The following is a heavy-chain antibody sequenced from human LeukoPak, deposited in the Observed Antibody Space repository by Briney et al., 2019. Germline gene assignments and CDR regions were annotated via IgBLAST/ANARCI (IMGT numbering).Heavy chain of an antibody. J-gene: IGHJ4*02. CDR3: AKDSAYYYDSSGYYYD. CDR2: IRYDGTNK. Sequence: RSGGSLRLSCAASGFTFNNFGMQWVRQAPGKGLEWVAFIRYDGTNKYYADSVKGRFTISRDNSKNTLYLQMNSLRAEDTAMYYCAKDSAYYYDSSGYYYDWGQGTLVTVSS. D-gene: IGHD3-22*01. V-gene: IGHV3-30*02. CDR1: GFTFNNFG.